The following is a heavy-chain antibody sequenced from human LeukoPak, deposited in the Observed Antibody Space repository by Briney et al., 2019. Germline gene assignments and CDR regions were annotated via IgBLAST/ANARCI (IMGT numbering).Heavy chain of an antibody. CDR1: GFTFSSYA. CDR3: ARGGRFQWELIVY. J-gene: IGHJ4*02. D-gene: IGHD1-26*01. CDR2: ISSNGGST. Sequence: AGSLRLSCAASGFTFSSYAMHWVRQAPGKGLEYVSGISSNGGSTYYANSVKGRFTISRDNSKKTLYLQMGSLRAEDMAVYYCARGGRFQWELIVYWGQGTLVTVSS. V-gene: IGHV3-64*01.